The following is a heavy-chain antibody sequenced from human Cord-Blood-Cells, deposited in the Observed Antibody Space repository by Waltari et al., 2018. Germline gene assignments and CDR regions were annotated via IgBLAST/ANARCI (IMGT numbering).Heavy chain of an antibody. J-gene: IGHJ4*02. CDR2: INPSGGST. CDR1: GYTFTSYY. Sequence: QVQLQSGAEVKKPGASVKVSCKASGYTFTSYYRHWVRQAPGQGLEWMGIINPSGGSTSYAQKFQGRVTMTRDTSTSTVSMELSSLRSEDTAVYYCARDQDGWNLDYWGQGTLVTVSS. CDR3: ARDQDGWNLDY. V-gene: IGHV1-46*01. D-gene: IGHD1-1*01.